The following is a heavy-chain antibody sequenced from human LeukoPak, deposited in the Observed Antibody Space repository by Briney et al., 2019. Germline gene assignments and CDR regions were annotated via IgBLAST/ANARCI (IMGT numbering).Heavy chain of an antibody. J-gene: IGHJ3*02. D-gene: IGHD4-17*01. CDR1: VFTFSNAW. Sequence: GGSLRLFCAASVFTFSNAWMSWVRQAPGKGLEWVGRIKSKTDGGTTDYAAPVKGRFTISRDDSKNTLYLQMNSLKTEDTAVYYCTTGYDYGDYPDAFDIWGQGTMVTVSS. V-gene: IGHV3-15*01. CDR3: TTGYDYGDYPDAFDI. CDR2: IKSKTDGGTT.